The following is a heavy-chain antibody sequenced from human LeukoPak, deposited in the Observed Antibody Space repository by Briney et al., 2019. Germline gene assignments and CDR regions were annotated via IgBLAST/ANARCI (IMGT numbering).Heavy chain of an antibody. J-gene: IGHJ4*02. V-gene: IGHV3-7*01. D-gene: IGHD4-17*01. CDR1: GFTFSSYW. Sequence: GGSLRLSCAASGFTFSSYWMSLVRQAPGKGLEWVANIKQDGSEKYYVDSVKGRFTISRDNAKNSLYLQMSSLRAEDTAVYYCARGFDGDSLFDYWGQGTLVTVSS. CDR2: IKQDGSEK. CDR3: ARGFDGDSLFDY.